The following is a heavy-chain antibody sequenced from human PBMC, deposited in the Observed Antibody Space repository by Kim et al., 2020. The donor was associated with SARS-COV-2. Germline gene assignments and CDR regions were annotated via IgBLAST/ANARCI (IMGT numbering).Heavy chain of an antibody. D-gene: IGHD3-22*01. J-gene: IGHJ4*02. CDR2: IIPIFGTA. Sequence: SVKVSCKASGGTFSSYAISWVRQAPGQGLEWMGGIIPIFGTANYAQKFQGRVTITADESTSTAYMELSSLRSEDTAVYYCASGETYYYDSSGYSLDYWGQGTLVTVSS. CDR1: GGTFSSYA. V-gene: IGHV1-69*13. CDR3: ASGETYYYDSSGYSLDY.